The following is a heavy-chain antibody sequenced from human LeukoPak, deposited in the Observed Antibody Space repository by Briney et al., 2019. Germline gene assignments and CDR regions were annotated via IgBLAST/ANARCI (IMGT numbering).Heavy chain of an antibody. CDR3: TRSFYNSNGYSPLEY. D-gene: IGHD3-22*01. V-gene: IGHV1-46*01. J-gene: IGHJ4*02. Sequence: ASVKVSCKASGYTFTSYRIHWVRQAPGQGLEWMGIINPSGGSTTYAQKFQGRVTLTRDTSTSTVYMELSSLRSEDTAVYYCTRSFYNSNGYSPLEYWGQGTLVTVSS. CDR2: INPSGGST. CDR1: GYTFTSYR.